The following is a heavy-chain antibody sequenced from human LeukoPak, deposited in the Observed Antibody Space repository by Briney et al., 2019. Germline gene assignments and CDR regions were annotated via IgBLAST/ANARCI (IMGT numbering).Heavy chain of an antibody. CDR1: GFTFSNYW. Sequence: GGSLRLSCAASGFTFSNYWMTWVRQAPGKGLEWVANIKPNGGEQYYVDSVKGRFTISRDNAKNSLFLQMNSLRAEDTAVYYCASQPSAVAGNYWGQGTLVTVSS. V-gene: IGHV3-7*02. CDR3: ASQPSAVAGNY. CDR2: IKPNGGEQ. J-gene: IGHJ4*02. D-gene: IGHD6-19*01.